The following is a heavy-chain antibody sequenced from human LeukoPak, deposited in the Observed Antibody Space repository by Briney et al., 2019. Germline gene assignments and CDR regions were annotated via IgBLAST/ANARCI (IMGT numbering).Heavy chain of an antibody. D-gene: IGHD4-17*01. J-gene: IGHJ5*02. CDR3: ARDPVCGDYSAGWFDP. V-gene: IGHV3-21*01. Sequence: GGSLRLSCAASGFTFSSYSMNWVRQAPGKGLEWVSSISSSSSYIYYADSVKGRFTISRDNAKNSLYLQMNSLRAEDTAVYYCARDPVCGDYSAGWFDPWGQGTLVTVSS. CDR1: GFTFSSYS. CDR2: ISSSSSYI.